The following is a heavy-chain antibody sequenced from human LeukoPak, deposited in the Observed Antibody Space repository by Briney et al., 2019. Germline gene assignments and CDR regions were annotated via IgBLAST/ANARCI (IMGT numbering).Heavy chain of an antibody. D-gene: IGHD2-2*01. V-gene: IGHV3-48*03. Sequence: PGGSLRLSCAASGFTFSSYEMNWVRQAPGKGLEWVSYISSSGSTIYYADSVKGRFTISRDNAKNSLYLQMNSLRAEDTAVYYCARGPYCSSTSCYGYYMDVWGKGTTVTVSS. CDR2: ISSSGSTI. J-gene: IGHJ6*03. CDR3: ARGPYCSSTSCYGYYMDV. CDR1: GFTFSSYE.